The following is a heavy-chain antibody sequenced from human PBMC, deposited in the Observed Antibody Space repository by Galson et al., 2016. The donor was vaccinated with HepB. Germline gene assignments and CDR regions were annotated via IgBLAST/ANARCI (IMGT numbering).Heavy chain of an antibody. D-gene: IGHD3-22*01. CDR1: GDSVPTPSGA. J-gene: IGHJ6*02. Sequence: CAISGDSVPTPSGAWHWIRQSPSRGLEWLGRTFYRSKWYSEYAVSVKSRIIVNPDTSKNQLSLHLTSLTPEDSAVYYCARDGGSYGYSYGVGVWGQGTTVTVSS. CDR3: ARDGGSYGYSYGVGV. V-gene: IGHV6-1*01. CDR2: TFYRSKWYS.